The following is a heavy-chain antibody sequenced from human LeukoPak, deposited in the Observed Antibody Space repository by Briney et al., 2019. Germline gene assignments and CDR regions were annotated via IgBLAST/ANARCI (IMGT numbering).Heavy chain of an antibody. D-gene: IGHD3-3*01. CDR1: GYSFTSYW. J-gene: IGHJ4*02. V-gene: IGHV5-51*01. Sequence: GESLKISCKGSGYSFTSYWIGWVRQMPGKGLEWMGIIHPGDSDTRYSPSFQGQVTISADKSISTAYLQWSSLKASDTAMYYCARLSRRYDFWSGYFRNYFDYWGQGTLVTVSS. CDR3: ARLSRRYDFWSGYFRNYFDY. CDR2: IHPGDSDT.